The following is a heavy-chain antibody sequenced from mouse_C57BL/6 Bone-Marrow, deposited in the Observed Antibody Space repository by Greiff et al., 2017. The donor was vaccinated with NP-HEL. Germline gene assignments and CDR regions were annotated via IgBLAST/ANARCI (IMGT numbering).Heavy chain of an antibody. J-gene: IGHJ3*01. CDR3: ARKAYYGRSYEFAY. D-gene: IGHD1-1*01. Sequence: VQLQQPGAELVKPGASVKLSCKASGYTFTTYWMQWVKQRPGQGLEWIGEIDPSDSYTNYNQKFKGTATLTVDTSSSTTNMQPSSLTSEDSAVYYCARKAYYGRSYEFAYWGQGTLVTVSA. CDR1: GYTFTTYW. V-gene: IGHV1-50*01. CDR2: IDPSDSYT.